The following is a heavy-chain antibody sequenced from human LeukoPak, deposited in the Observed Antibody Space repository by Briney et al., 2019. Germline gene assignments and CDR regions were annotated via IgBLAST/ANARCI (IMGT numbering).Heavy chain of an antibody. J-gene: IGHJ5*01. CDR1: GFTVSSKY. CDR2: IYSGSSI. CDR3: ARDPPGYSSSWYTFWFDS. V-gene: IGHV3-53*01. D-gene: IGHD6-13*01. Sequence: AGGSLRLSCAASGFTVSSKYMRWVRQAPRKGLGWVSVIYSGSSISYADSVKARFTISRDNSKNTLYLQRNSLKAEDTAVYYCARDPPGYSSSWYTFWFDSWGQGPLVTVSS.